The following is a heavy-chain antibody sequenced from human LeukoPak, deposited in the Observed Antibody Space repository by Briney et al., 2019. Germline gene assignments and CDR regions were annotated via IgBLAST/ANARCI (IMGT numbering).Heavy chain of an antibody. Sequence: PGVCLGLFRAASGFPFSSCAMSGATHASGKALEWGSAISGSGCSTCYAEALEGRLNYSRDDSKNTLYLQMNSLRAEDTAVYYCAKDRFWSGYYPIWGQGTMVTVSS. CDR3: AKDRFWSGYYPI. CDR2: ISGSGCST. CDR1: GFPFSSCA. V-gene: IGHV3-23*01. D-gene: IGHD3-3*01. J-gene: IGHJ3*02.